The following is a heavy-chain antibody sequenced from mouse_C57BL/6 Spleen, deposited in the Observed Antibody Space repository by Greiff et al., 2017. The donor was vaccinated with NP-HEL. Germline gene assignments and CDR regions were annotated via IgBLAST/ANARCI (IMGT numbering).Heavy chain of an antibody. CDR3: ARYYGGFDY. D-gene: IGHD1-1*01. CDR2: ISYDGSN. CDR1: GYSITSGYY. V-gene: IGHV3-6*01. Sequence: VQLKESGPGLVKPSQSLSLTCSVTGYSITSGYYWNWIRQFPGNKLEWMGYISYDGSNNYNPSLKNRISITRDTSKNQFFLKLNSVTTEDTATYYCARYYGGFDYWGQGTTLTVSS. J-gene: IGHJ2*01.